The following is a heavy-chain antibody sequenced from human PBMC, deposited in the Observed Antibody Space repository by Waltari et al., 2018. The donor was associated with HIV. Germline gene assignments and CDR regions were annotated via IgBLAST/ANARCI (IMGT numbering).Heavy chain of an antibody. Sequence: EVHLVESGGTLVQPGGSLRLSCAASGFTFRSYWMGWVRQAPGKGLEGVANIKQDGSEKNYVASMKVRFTISRDNAKNSLYLQMNSLRVEDTAVYYCARESATSPRYAMDVWGQGTTVTVSS. J-gene: IGHJ6*02. CDR2: IKQDGSEK. CDR3: ARESATSPRYAMDV. V-gene: IGHV3-7*01. CDR1: GFTFRSYW. D-gene: IGHD1-26*01.